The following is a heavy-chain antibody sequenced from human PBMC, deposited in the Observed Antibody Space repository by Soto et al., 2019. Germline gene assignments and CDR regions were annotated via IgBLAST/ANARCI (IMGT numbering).Heavy chain of an antibody. CDR2: ISYDGNNK. D-gene: IGHD3-22*01. Sequence: GGSLRLSCAVSGLTFSTNAMHWVRQAPGKGLEWVAVISYDGNNKYYADSVKGRFTISRDNSKNTLYLQVNSLRAEDTAVYYCARVMYYYDSSGPFDYWGQGTLVTVSS. CDR3: ARVMYYYDSSGPFDY. V-gene: IGHV3-30-3*01. J-gene: IGHJ4*02. CDR1: GLTFSTNA.